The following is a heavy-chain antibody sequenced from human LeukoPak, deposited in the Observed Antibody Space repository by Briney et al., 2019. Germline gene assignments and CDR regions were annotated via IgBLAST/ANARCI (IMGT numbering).Heavy chain of an antibody. CDR3: AKDRLRFLEWSNWFDP. V-gene: IGHV3-9*01. J-gene: IGHJ5*02. CDR1: GFTLDDYA. Sequence: GGSLRLSCAASGFTLDDYAMHWVRHAPGKGLEWVSGISWNSGRIGYADSVQGRFTTSRDNAKNSLYLQMNSLRAEDTAVYYCAKDRLRFLEWSNWFDPWGQGTLVTVSS. D-gene: IGHD3-3*01. CDR2: ISWNSGRI.